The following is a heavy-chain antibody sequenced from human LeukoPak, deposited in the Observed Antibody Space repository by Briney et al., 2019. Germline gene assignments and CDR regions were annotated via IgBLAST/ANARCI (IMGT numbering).Heavy chain of an antibody. J-gene: IGHJ4*02. CDR1: GFTFDDYA. V-gene: IGHV3-9*01. Sequence: PGRSLRLSCAASGFTFDDYAMHWVRQAPGKGLEWVSGISWNSGSIGYADSVKGRFTISRDNAKNSLCLQMNSLRAEDTALYYCAKGQLSDWLFDHFDYWGQGTLVTVSS. D-gene: IGHD3-9*01. CDR2: ISWNSGSI. CDR3: AKGQLSDWLFDHFDY.